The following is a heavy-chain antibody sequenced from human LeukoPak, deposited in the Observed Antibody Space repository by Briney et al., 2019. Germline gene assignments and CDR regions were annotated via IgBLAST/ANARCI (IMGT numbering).Heavy chain of an antibody. D-gene: IGHD3-22*01. CDR1: GGSISSGSYY. CDR2: IYTSGST. CDR3: ARDSYYYDSSGYYPHYYYYYYMDV. V-gene: IGHV4-61*02. Sequence: SETLSLTCTVSGGSISSGSYYWSWLRQPAGTGLEWIGRIYTSGSTNYNPSLKSRVTISVDTSKNQFSLKLSSVTAADTAVYYCARDSYYYDSSGYYPHYYYYYYMDVWGKGTTVTISS. J-gene: IGHJ6*03.